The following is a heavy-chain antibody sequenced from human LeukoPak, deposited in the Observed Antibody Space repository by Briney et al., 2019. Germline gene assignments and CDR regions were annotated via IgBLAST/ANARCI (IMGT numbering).Heavy chain of an antibody. CDR1: GGSISNYY. D-gene: IGHD6-13*01. Sequence: SETLSLTCTVSGGSISNYYWSWIRQPPWKGLEWIGYIYYSGSTNYNPSLKSRVTISVDTSKNQFSLKLSSVTAADTALYYCARDLKQQLVLGAFDIWGQGTMVTVSS. J-gene: IGHJ3*02. V-gene: IGHV4-59*01. CDR3: ARDLKQQLVLGAFDI. CDR2: IYYSGST.